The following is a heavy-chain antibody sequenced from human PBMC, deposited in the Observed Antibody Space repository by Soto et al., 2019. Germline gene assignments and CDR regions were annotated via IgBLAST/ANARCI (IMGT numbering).Heavy chain of an antibody. D-gene: IGHD5-12*01. Sequence: GGSLRLSCAASGFTFSSYAMSWVRQAPGKGLEWVSAISGSGGSTYYADSVKGRFTISRDNSKNTLYLQMNSLRAEDTAVYYCAKGRGYSGYESHDYWGQGTLVTVSS. V-gene: IGHV3-23*01. CDR2: ISGSGGST. J-gene: IGHJ4*02. CDR3: AKGRGYSGYESHDY. CDR1: GFTFSSYA.